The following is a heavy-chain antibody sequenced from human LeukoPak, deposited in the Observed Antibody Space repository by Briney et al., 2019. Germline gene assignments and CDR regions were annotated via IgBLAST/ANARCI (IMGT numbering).Heavy chain of an antibody. Sequence: SETLSLTCTVSGGSISSYYWSWIRQPPGKGLEWIGYIYYSGSTNYNPSLKSRVTISVDTSKNQFSLKLSSVTAADTAVYYCARAELPGIAAAAVVYRGQGTLVTVSS. D-gene: IGHD6-13*01. CDR3: ARAELPGIAAAAVVY. CDR2: IYYSGST. J-gene: IGHJ4*02. V-gene: IGHV4-59*01. CDR1: GGSISSYY.